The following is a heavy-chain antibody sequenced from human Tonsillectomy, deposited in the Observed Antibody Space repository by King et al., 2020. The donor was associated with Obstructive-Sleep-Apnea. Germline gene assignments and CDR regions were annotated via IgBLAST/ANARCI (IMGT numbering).Heavy chain of an antibody. CDR3: ARVSPGEGHAFDI. CDR2: IYYSGTT. J-gene: IGHJ3*02. D-gene: IGHD7-27*01. Sequence: QLQESGPVLVKPSQTLSLTCTVSGVSISSGDYYWTWIRQPPGKGLEWIGYIYYSGTTYYTPSLKSRVIISVDTSKNQLSLKLSSVTAADTAVYYCARVSPGEGHAFDIWGQGTMVTVSS. CDR1: GVSISSGDYY. V-gene: IGHV4-30-4*01.